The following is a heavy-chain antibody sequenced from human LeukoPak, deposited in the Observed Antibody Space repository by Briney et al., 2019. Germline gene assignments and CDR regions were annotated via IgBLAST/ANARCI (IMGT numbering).Heavy chain of an antibody. CDR3: AKESDYGVAPLDY. CDR2: ISWDGGST. V-gene: IGHV3-43D*04. D-gene: IGHD4-17*01. Sequence: GGSLRLSCAASGFTFSSYAMSWVRQAPGKGLEWVSLISWDGGSTYYADSVKGRFTISRDNSKNSLYLQMNSLRTEDTALYYCAKESDYGVAPLDYWGQGTLVTVSS. CDR1: GFTFSSYA. J-gene: IGHJ4*02.